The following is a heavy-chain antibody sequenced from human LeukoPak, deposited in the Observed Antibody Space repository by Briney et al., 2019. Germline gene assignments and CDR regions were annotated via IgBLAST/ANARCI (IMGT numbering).Heavy chain of an antibody. V-gene: IGHV4-34*01. CDR3: ARGPPYGSGTYYFNY. D-gene: IGHD3-10*01. J-gene: IGHJ4*02. CDR1: GGSFSGYY. CDR2: INHSGST. Sequence: SETLSLICAVYGGSFSGYYWSWIRQPPGKGLEWIGEINHSGSTNYNPSLKSRVTISVDTSKNQFSLKLSSVTAADTAVYYCARGPPYGSGTYYFNYWGQGTLVTVSS.